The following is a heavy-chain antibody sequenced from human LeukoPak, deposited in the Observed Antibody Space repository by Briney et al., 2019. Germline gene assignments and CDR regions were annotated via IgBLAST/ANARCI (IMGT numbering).Heavy chain of an antibody. CDR3: ARGRKPFSGTAIYSGNWFDP. J-gene: IGHJ5*02. V-gene: IGHV1-2*02. D-gene: IGHD3-10*02. Sequence: ASVKVSCKASGYTFTGYHIHWVRQAPGQGPEWMGWINPNSGGTNYAQKFQGRVTMTRDTSISTAYMELSRLRSDDTAVYYCARGRKPFSGTAIYSGNWFDPWGQGTLVTVSS. CDR2: INPNSGGT. CDR1: GYTFTGYH.